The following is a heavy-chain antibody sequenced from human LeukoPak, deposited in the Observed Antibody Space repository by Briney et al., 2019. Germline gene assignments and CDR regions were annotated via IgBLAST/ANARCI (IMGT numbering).Heavy chain of an antibody. CDR1: GVSISSGSNY. Sequence: SETLSLTCRVSGVSISSGSNYWGWIRQPPGKTLEWIGSIYSSGSTYYNSSLKSRVIILIDTAKNHFSLNLSSVAAADTAVYYCARSDGYGLVGIWGQGTMVTVSS. CDR3: ARSDGYGLVGI. J-gene: IGHJ3*02. CDR2: IYSSGST. D-gene: IGHD3-10*01. V-gene: IGHV4-39*07.